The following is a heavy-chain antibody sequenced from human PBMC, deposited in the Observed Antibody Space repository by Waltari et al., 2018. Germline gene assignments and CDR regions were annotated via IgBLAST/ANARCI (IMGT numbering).Heavy chain of an antibody. D-gene: IGHD3-10*01. V-gene: IGHV3-21*01. CDR2: ISSSSTYI. CDR1: GFTFSSYN. CDR3: ARDSRYYDSGRYYNTIDY. Sequence: EVQLVESGGGLVKPGESLRLSCTASGFTFSSYNINWVRQAPGKGLEWVSSISSSSTYIFYADSLKGRFTISRDNAKNSLYLQMNSLRAEDTAVYYCARDSRYYDSGRYYNTIDYWGLGTLVTVSS. J-gene: IGHJ4*02.